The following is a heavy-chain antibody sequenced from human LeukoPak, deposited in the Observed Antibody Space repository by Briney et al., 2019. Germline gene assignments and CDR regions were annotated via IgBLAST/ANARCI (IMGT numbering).Heavy chain of an antibody. D-gene: IGHD4-17*01. J-gene: IGHJ4*02. Sequence: GGSLRLSCAASGFTFDDYGISWVRQAPGKGLEWVSGINWNGGSTGYADSVKGRFTISRDNAKNSLYLQMNSLRAEDTALYYCARVGPTTVTIPLIYFDYWGQGTLVTVSS. V-gene: IGHV3-20*04. CDR2: INWNGGST. CDR1: GFTFDDYG. CDR3: ARVGPTTVTIPLIYFDY.